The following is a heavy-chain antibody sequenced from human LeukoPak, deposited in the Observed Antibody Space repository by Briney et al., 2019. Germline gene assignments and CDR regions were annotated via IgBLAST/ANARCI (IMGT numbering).Heavy chain of an antibody. J-gene: IGHJ6*03. D-gene: IGHD6-19*01. V-gene: IGHV1-2*02. CDR2: INPNSGGT. CDR1: GYTFTGYY. Sequence: ASVKVSCKASGYTFTGYYMHWVRQAPGQGLEWMGWINPNSGGTNYAQKFRGRVTMTRDTSISTAYMELSRLRSDDTAVYYCARGAGPQYYYYYYMDVWGKGTTVTVSS. CDR3: ARGAGPQYYYYYYMDV.